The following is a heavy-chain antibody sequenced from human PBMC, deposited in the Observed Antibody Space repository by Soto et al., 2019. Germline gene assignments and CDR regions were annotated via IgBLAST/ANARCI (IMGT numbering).Heavy chain of an antibody. Sequence: PSEILSLTCVVYDGSLTEYHWSWVRQTPGKGLEWIGEVSHHGTSHYNPSLGSRVIMSFDTSKDQFSLTLQSVTAADTGIYYCARGQSAVEVFLPTPVTFDPWGPGNPVTVSS. D-gene: IGHD1-1*01. CDR2: VSHHGTS. V-gene: IGHV4-34*01. CDR3: ARGQSAVEVFLPTPVTFDP. J-gene: IGHJ5*02. CDR1: DGSLTEYH.